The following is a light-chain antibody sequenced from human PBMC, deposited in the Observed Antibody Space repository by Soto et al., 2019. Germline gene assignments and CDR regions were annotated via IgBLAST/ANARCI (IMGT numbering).Light chain of an antibody. CDR2: GIS. V-gene: IGKV3-20*01. Sequence: ENVLTQSPGTLSLSPGERATLSCGASQSVTNNFFAWYQQKPGQAPRLLIYGISSRATGIPDRFSGSGSGTDFTLTISRLEPEDFVVYYCQQYITLPHTFGQGTKLEVK. CDR3: QQYITLPHT. CDR1: QSVTNNF. J-gene: IGKJ2*01.